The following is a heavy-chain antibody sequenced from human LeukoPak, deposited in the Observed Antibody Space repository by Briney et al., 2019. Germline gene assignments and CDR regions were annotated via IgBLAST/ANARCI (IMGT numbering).Heavy chain of an antibody. J-gene: IGHJ3*02. V-gene: IGHV1-2*02. CDR3: ARARAGGNGGEDAFDI. CDR2: INPNSGGT. Sequence: ASVKVSCKASGYTFTGYYMHWVRQAPGQGLEWMGWINPNSGGTNYAQKFQGRVTMTRDTSISTAYMELSRLRSDDTAVYYCARARAGGNGGEDAFDIWGQGTMVTVSS. D-gene: IGHD4-23*01. CDR1: GYTFTGYY.